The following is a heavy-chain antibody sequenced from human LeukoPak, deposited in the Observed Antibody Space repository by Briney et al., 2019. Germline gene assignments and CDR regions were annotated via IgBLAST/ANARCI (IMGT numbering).Heavy chain of an antibody. D-gene: IGHD3-22*01. CDR3: ARCSNYYDSSGYYSPIDYYYYMDV. J-gene: IGHJ6*03. V-gene: IGHV1-69*05. CDR1: GGTFSSYA. CDR2: IIPIFGTA. Sequence: SVEVSCKASGGTFSSYAISWVRQAPGQGLEWMGGIIPIFGTANYAQKFQGRVTITTDESTSTAYMELSSLRSEDTAVYYCARCSNYYDSSGYYSPIDYYYYMDVWGKGTTVTVSS.